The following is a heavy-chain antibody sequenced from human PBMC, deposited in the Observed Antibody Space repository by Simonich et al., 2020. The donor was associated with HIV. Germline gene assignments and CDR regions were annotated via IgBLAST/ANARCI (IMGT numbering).Heavy chain of an antibody. CDR3: ATHGPGSYSSALDI. D-gene: IGHD1-26*01. V-gene: IGHV1-2*06. J-gene: IGHJ3*02. CDR2: VNPNSGGT. CDR1: GYTFTDYN. Sequence: QVQLVQSGAEVKKPGASVKVSCKASGYTFTDYNIHWVRQAPVQGLEWMGRVNPNSGGTDYPQKFQGRVTMTRDTSVTTAYMHLTRLRSDDTAVYYCATHGPGSYSSALDIWGQGTKVTVSS.